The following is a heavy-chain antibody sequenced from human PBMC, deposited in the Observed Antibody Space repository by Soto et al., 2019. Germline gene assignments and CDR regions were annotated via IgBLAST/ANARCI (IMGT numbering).Heavy chain of an antibody. V-gene: IGHV3-30*18. CDR3: AKDVIAAAPTFYNWFDP. Sequence: HGGCLRLACAASGFTFSSYGMHGVRQAPGKGLEWVAVISYDGSNKYYADSVKGRFTISRDNSKNTLYLQMNSLRAEDTAVYYCAKDVIAAAPTFYNWFDPWGQGTLVTVPS. D-gene: IGHD6-13*01. J-gene: IGHJ5*02. CDR2: ISYDGSNK. CDR1: GFTFSSYG.